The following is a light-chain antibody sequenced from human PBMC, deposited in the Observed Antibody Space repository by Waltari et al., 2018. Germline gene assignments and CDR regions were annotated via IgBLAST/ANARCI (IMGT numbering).Light chain of an antibody. J-gene: IGKJ2*02. V-gene: IGKV4-1*01. CDR2: CAS. Sequence: DIVMTQSPDSLAVSLGERATINCKSRQTLLYSSNNKNYVAWYQQKPGQPPKLLIYCASTRESGVPDRFSGSGSGTDFTLTISSLQAEDVAVYYCQQSYSTPWTFGQGTKLEIK. CDR3: QQSYSTPWT. CDR1: QTLLYSSNNKNY.